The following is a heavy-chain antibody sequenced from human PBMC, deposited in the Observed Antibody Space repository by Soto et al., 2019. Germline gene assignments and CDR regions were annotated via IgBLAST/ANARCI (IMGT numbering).Heavy chain of an antibody. CDR3: ARGPRITIFGVVTPYGMDV. J-gene: IGHJ6*02. CDR2: ISSSGSTI. CDR1: PXTQNRYC. V-gene: IGHV3-48*02. Sequence: SRRLSCAASPXTQNRYCMKWVRQSTDKGLKVVSYISSSGSTIYYADSVKGRLTSSIDNAKNSLYLQMNSLRDEDTALYYCARGPRITIFGVVTPYGMDVWGQGPTVPAS. D-gene: IGHD3-3*01.